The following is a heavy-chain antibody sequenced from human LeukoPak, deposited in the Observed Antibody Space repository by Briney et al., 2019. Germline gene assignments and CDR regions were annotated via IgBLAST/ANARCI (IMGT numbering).Heavy chain of an antibody. CDR2: ISGSGGST. V-gene: IGHV3-23*01. J-gene: IGHJ4*02. D-gene: IGHD1-26*01. CDR3: ASGVVGEEAFDY. Sequence: GGSLRLSCAASGFTFSSYAMSWVRQAPGKGLEWVSAISGSGGSTYYADSVKGRFTISRDNAKNTLYLQMNSLRAEDTAVYYCASGVVGEEAFDYWGQGTLVTVSS. CDR1: GFTFSSYA.